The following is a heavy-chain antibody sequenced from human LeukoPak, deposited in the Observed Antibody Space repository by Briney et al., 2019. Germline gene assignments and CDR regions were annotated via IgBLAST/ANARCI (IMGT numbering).Heavy chain of an antibody. D-gene: IGHD6-13*01. V-gene: IGHV3-21*01. CDR3: AKDQRDKAAAGTSHRGRSLNPPPSYGMDV. CDR1: GFTFSSYS. CDR2: ISSSSSYI. J-gene: IGHJ6*02. Sequence: GGSLRLSCAASGFTFSSYSMNWVRQAPGKGLEWVSSISSSSSYIYYADSVKGRFTISRDNAKNSLYLQMNSLRAEDTAVYYCAKDQRDKAAAGTSHRGRSLNPPPSYGMDVWGQGTTVTVSS.